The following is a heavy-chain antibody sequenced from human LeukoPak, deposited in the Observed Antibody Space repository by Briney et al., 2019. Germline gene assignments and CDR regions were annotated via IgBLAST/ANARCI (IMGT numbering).Heavy chain of an antibody. Sequence: GGSLRLSCAASGFTFSSYAMSWVRQAPGKGLEWVSAISGSGGSTYYADSVKGRFTISRDNSKNTLYLQMNSLRAEDTAAYYCAKEGGYYYGSGSYSIATYYYYGMDVWGQGTTVTVSS. D-gene: IGHD3-10*01. V-gene: IGHV3-23*01. CDR1: GFTFSSYA. J-gene: IGHJ6*02. CDR2: ISGSGGST. CDR3: AKEGGYYYGSGSYSIATYYYYGMDV.